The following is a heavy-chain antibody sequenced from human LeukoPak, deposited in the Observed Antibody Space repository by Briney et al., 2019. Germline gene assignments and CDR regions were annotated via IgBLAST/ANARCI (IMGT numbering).Heavy chain of an antibody. D-gene: IGHD3-9*01. V-gene: IGHV4-39*07. CDR3: ARGNLYYDILTGYQKTNWFDP. Sequence: SETLSLTCTVSGGSISSSSYYWGWIRQPPGKGLEWIGSIYYSGSTYYNPSLKSRVTISVDTSKNQFSLKLSSVTAADTAVYYCARGNLYYDILTGYQKTNWFDPWGQGTLVTVSS. J-gene: IGHJ5*02. CDR2: IYYSGST. CDR1: GGSISSSSYY.